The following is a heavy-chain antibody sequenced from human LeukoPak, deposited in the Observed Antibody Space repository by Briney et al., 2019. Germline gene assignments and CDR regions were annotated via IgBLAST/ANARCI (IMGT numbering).Heavy chain of an antibody. D-gene: IGHD6-19*01. J-gene: IGHJ3*02. CDR3: AMDSSGWYAFDI. V-gene: IGHV3-30-3*01. CDR1: GFIFGHYA. Sequence: GGSLRLSCAASGFIFGHYAVHWVRQAPGKGLEWVAVVRNDGGDKYYADSVKGRFIVSRDNAKNTLYLQMNSLRAEDTAVYYCAMDSSGWYAFDIWGQGTMVTVSS. CDR2: VRNDGGDK.